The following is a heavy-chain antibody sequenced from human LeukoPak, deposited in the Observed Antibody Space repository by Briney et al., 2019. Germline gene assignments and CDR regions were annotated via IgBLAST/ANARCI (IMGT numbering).Heavy chain of an antibody. Sequence: ASVKVSCKASGYTFTSYGISWVRQAPGQGLEWMGWINPNSGGTNYAQKFQGRVTMTRDTSISTAYMELSRLRSDDTAVYYCARDAGIAVATVWGQGTLVTVSS. D-gene: IGHD6-19*01. V-gene: IGHV1-2*02. CDR3: ARDAGIAVATV. CDR2: INPNSGGT. J-gene: IGHJ4*02. CDR1: GYTFTSYG.